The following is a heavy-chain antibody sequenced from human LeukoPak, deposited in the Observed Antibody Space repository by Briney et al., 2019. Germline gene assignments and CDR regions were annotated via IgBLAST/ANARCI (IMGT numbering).Heavy chain of an antibody. CDR1: GFAFSTYG. D-gene: IGHD1-7*01. Sequence: PGGSLRLSCAASGFAFSTYGMHWVRQAPGKGLEWVSYISSGDNTIYYADSVKGRFTMSRDNAKNSLYLQMNSLRAEDTAVYYCARVMGNYATDYWGQGTLVTVSS. V-gene: IGHV3-48*04. CDR3: ARVMGNYATDY. CDR2: ISSGDNTI. J-gene: IGHJ4*02.